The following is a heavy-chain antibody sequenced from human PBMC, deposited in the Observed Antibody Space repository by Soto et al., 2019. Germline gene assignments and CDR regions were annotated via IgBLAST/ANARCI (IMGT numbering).Heavy chain of an antibody. CDR2: IDTGNGNT. J-gene: IGHJ5*02. CDR1: GYMFANYA. V-gene: IGHV1-3*04. D-gene: IGHD2-15*01. Sequence: ASVKVSCKASGYMFANYAMHWVRQAPGQRLEWMGWIDTGNGNTEYSQKFQGRVTITRDTPASTVYMELSSLRSEDTAVYYCASGGVVTWFDPWGQGPLVTVSS. CDR3: ASGGVVTWFDP.